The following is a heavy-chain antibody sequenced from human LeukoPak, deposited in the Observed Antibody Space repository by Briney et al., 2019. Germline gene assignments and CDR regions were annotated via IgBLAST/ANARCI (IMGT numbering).Heavy chain of an antibody. CDR2: IWSDGSNK. CDR1: GFTFSNHG. Sequence: GGSLRLSCAASGFTFSNHGMHWVRQAPGKGLEWVAIIWSDGSNKYYADSVKGRFTISRDNSKNTLYLQMNSLRAEDTAVYYCAKGLDSSGWYSDYWGQGTLVTVSS. J-gene: IGHJ4*02. CDR3: AKGLDSSGWYSDY. V-gene: IGHV3-33*06. D-gene: IGHD6-19*01.